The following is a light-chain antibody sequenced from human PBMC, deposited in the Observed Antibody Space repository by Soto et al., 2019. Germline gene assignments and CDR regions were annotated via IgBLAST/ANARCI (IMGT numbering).Light chain of an antibody. J-gene: IGLJ1*01. V-gene: IGLV1-36*01. CDR1: SSNIGNNA. CDR2: YDD. CDR3: AAWDDSMNGHV. Sequence: QSVLTQPPSVSEXPRQRVTISCSGSSSNIGNNAVNWYQQLPGKAPRLLIYYDDLLPSGVSDRFSGSKSGTSASLAISGLQSEDEADYYCAAWDDSMNGHVFGTGTKVTVL.